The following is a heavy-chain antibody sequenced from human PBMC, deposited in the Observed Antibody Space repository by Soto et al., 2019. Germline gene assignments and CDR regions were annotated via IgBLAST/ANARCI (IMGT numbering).Heavy chain of an antibody. J-gene: IGHJ6*02. CDR1: GGSISSDGNY. V-gene: IGHV4-31*01. CDR2: IYYSGST. Sequence: QVQLQESGPGLVKSSQTLSLTCTVSGGSISSDGNYWSWIRQHPGKGLEWIGYIYYSGSTNYNPSLKSLVTLSGETSKNQFSLKLNSVTAADTAVYYCARARMVRGIIYYYGMDVWGQGTTVTVSS. D-gene: IGHD3-10*01. CDR3: ARARMVRGIIYYYGMDV.